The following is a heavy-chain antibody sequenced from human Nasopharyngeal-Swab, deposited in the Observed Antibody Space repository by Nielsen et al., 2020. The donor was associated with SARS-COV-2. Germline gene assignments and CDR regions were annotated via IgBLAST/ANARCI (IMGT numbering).Heavy chain of an antibody. CDR3: ANRVYYYDSSGYRQTALFDY. V-gene: IGHV4-34*01. CDR2: INHGGST. J-gene: IGHJ4*02. Sequence: RQAPGKGLEWIGEINHGGSTNYNPSLKSRVTISVDTSKNQFSLKLSSVTAADTAVYYCANRVYYYDSSGYRQTALFDYWGQGTLVTVSS. D-gene: IGHD3-22*01.